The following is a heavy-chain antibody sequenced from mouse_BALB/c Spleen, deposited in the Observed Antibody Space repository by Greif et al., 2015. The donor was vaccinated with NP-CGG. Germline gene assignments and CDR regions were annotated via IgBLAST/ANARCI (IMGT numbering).Heavy chain of an antibody. CDR2: INPDNDGT. CDR1: GYTFTSYV. Sequence: EVQLQQSGPELGKPGASVKMSCKASGYTFTSYVMHWVKQKPGQGLEWIGYINPDNDGTKYNEKFKGKATLTSDKSSSPAYMELSSVKYEDFAVCYCVRGGYGNYDDMDYWGQGTSVTVSS. J-gene: IGHJ4*01. D-gene: IGHD2-1*01. V-gene: IGHV1-14*01. CDR3: VRGGYGNYDDMDY.